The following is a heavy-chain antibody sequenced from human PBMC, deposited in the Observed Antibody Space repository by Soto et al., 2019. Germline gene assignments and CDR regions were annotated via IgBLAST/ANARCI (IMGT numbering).Heavy chain of an antibody. CDR2: INHSGST. V-gene: IGHV4-34*01. Sequence: QVQLQQWGAGLLKPSETLSLTCAVYGGSFSGYYWSWIRQPPGKGLEWIGEINHSGSTNYNPSLKSRVTISVDTSKHQFSLKLSSVTAADTAVYYCARVWGYYDSSGYYYDYWGQGTLVTVSS. D-gene: IGHD3-22*01. J-gene: IGHJ4*02. CDR1: GGSFSGYY. CDR3: ARVWGYYDSSGYYYDY.